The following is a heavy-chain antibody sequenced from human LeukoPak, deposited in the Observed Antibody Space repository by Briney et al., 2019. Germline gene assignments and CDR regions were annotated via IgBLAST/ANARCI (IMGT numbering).Heavy chain of an antibody. Sequence: PSETLSLTCTVSSGSISSSSYYWGWIRQPPGKGLEWIGSIYYSGSTNYNPSLKSRVTIYVDTSRNQFSLKLSSVTAADTAVYYCARQGYCSSTSCYNRGFFDYWGQGTLVTVSS. CDR2: IYYSGST. CDR3: ARQGYCSSTSCYNRGFFDY. V-gene: IGHV4-39*01. CDR1: SGSISSSSYY. D-gene: IGHD2-2*01. J-gene: IGHJ4*02.